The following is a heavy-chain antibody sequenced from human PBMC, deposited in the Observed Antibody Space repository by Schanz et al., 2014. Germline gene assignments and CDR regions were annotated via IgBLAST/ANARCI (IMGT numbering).Heavy chain of an antibody. V-gene: IGHV1-8*01. CDR1: GYTFTSYD. CDR2: MNPNSGNP. CDR3: ARGRTFDY. J-gene: IGHJ4*02. Sequence: QVQLIQSGAEAKKPGASVKVSCTASGYTFTSYDINWVRQAPGQGLEWLGWMNPNSGNPGFAQKFRGRVTMTRNTSMNTAYIDLRILTSEDTAVYYCARGRTFDYWGQGTLVTVSS.